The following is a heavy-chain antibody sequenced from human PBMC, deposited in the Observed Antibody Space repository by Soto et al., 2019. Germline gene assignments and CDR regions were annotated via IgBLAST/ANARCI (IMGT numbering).Heavy chain of an antibody. CDR1: GFTFSRYD. V-gene: IGHV3-13*04. J-gene: IGHJ4*02. Sequence: EVQLVESGGGLVQPGGSLRLSCAASGFTFSRYDMYWVRQATGKGLEWVSAIGTAADTYYPASVQGRFIISRENAXNSLYLQMNSLRAGDTAVYYCVRARGGEYFGEQLSWGQGTLVTVSS. D-gene: IGHD3-10*01. CDR2: IGTAADT. CDR3: VRARGGEYFGEQLS.